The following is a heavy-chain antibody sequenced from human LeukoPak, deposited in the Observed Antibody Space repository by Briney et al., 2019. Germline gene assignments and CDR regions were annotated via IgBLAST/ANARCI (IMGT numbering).Heavy chain of an antibody. CDR3: ARGRCSSTSCYANYYYYMDV. D-gene: IGHD2-2*01. CDR1: GFTFSSYE. Sequence: PGGSLRLSCAASGFTFSSYEMNWVRQAPGKGLEWVSYISSSGSTIYYADSVKGRFTISRDNDKNSLYLQMNSLRAEDTAVYYCARGRCSSTSCYANYYYYMDVWGKGTTVTVSS. V-gene: IGHV3-48*03. J-gene: IGHJ6*03. CDR2: ISSSGSTI.